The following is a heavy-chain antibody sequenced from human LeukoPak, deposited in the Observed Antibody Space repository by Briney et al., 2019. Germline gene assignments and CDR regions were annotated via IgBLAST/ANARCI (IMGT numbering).Heavy chain of an antibody. CDR3: ARDRGDIVATILAY. V-gene: IGHV3-23*01. CDR1: GFTFSSYG. Sequence: GGSLRLSCAASGFTFSSYGMSWVRQAPGKGLEWVSAISGSGGSTYYADSVKGRFTISRDNSKNTLYLQMNSLRAEDTAVYYCARDRGDIVATILAYWGQGTLVTVSS. D-gene: IGHD5-12*01. CDR2: ISGSGGST. J-gene: IGHJ4*02.